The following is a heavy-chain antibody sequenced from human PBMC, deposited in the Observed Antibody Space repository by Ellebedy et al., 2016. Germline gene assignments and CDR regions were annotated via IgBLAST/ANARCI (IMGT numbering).Heavy chain of an antibody. V-gene: IGHV3-23*01. CDR1: GFTFSSYA. CDR2: ISGSGGST. J-gene: IGHJ4*02. D-gene: IGHD3-22*01. Sequence: GGSLRLXCAASGFTFSSYAMSWVRQAPGKGLEWVSTISGSGGSTYFTDSVKGHFTISRDNSKNTLYLQMNSLRAEDTAMYFCTREVYYDTSGYYDYWGQGTPVTVSS. CDR3: TREVYYDTSGYYDY.